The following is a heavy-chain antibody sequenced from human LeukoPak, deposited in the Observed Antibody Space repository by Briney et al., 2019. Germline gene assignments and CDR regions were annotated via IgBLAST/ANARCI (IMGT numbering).Heavy chain of an antibody. Sequence: PGGSLRLSCAASGFTFSSYEMNWVRQAPGKGLEWVSYISSSGSTIYYADSVKGRFTISRDSAKNSLYLQMNSLRAEDTAVYYCARRAGAYSHPYDYWGQGTLVTVSS. CDR2: ISSSGSTI. CDR1: GFTFSSYE. CDR3: ARRAGAYSHPYDY. D-gene: IGHD4/OR15-4a*01. V-gene: IGHV3-48*03. J-gene: IGHJ4*02.